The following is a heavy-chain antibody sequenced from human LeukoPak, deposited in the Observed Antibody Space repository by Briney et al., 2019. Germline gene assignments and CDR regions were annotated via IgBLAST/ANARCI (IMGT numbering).Heavy chain of an antibody. CDR3: ARGEPYVDIVAAYYFDY. D-gene: IGHD5-12*01. CDR2: ISSSGSTI. CDR1: GFTFSSYS. J-gene: IGHJ4*02. Sequence: TGGSLRLSCTASGFTFSSYSMNWVRQAPGKGLEWVSYISSSGSTIYYADSVKGRFTISRDNAKNSLYLQMNSLRAEDTAVYYCARGEPYVDIVAAYYFDYWGQGTLVTVSS. V-gene: IGHV3-48*04.